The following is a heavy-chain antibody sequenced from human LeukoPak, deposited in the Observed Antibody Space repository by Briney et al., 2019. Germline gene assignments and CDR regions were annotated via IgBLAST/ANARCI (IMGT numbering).Heavy chain of an antibody. Sequence: PGGSLRLSCAASGFAFNKAWMSWVRQAPGKGLEWVARIKSRTDGGTTDYAAPVKGRFSISRDDSKNTIYLQMNSLKTDDTAVESCATDQACVQLWHILCVCWGQGTLVTVSS. CDR2: IKSRTDGGTT. CDR3: ATDQACVQLWHILCVC. CDR1: GFAFNKAW. V-gene: IGHV3-15*01. J-gene: IGHJ4*02. D-gene: IGHD5-18*01.